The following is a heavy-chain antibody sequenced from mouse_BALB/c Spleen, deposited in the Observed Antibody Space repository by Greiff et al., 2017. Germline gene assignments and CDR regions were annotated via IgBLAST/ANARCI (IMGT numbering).Heavy chain of an antibody. CDR2: IYPGNSDT. J-gene: IGHJ3*01. CDR1: GYSFTSYW. D-gene: IGHD3-2*01. V-gene: IGHV1-5*01. CDR3: TREETARATFWFAY. Sequence: VQLKESGTVLARPGASVKMSCKASGYSFTSYWMHWVKQRPGQGLEWIGAIYPGNSDTSYNQKFKGKAKLTAVTSASTAYMELSSLTNEDSAVYYCTREETARATFWFAYWGQGTLVTVSA.